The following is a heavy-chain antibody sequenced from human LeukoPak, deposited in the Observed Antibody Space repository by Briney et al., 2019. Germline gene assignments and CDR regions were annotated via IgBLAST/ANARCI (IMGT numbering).Heavy chain of an antibody. J-gene: IGHJ4*02. Sequence: PGRSLRLSCAASGLAFSAYKMHWVRQAPRKGLVWVSRISTDGYTTDYADFVQGRFTASRDNTKNTWSLEMNSLRAEDTAAYYCVVGGSPGYWGQGTLVTVSS. V-gene: IGHV3-74*01. CDR3: VVGGSPGY. CDR1: GLAFSAYK. D-gene: IGHD2-15*01. CDR2: ISTDGYTT.